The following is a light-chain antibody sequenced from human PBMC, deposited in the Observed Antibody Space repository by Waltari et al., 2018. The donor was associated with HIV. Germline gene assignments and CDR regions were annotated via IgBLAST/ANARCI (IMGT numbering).Light chain of an antibody. V-gene: IGKV3-15*01. Sequence: LSCRASQSVGTNLGWYQKKPGQAPRLLIXXXSTXXPXIPANFSGSGSGTEFSLTIGSLQPEDLAVYYCQQYNGWPRTFGQGTKVEIK. CDR1: QSVGTN. CDR2: XXS. J-gene: IGKJ1*01. CDR3: QQYNGWPRT.